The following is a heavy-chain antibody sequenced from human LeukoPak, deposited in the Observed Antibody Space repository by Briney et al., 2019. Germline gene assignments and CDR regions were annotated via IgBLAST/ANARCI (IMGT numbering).Heavy chain of an antibody. CDR2: IYYSGST. Sequence: SETLSLTCSVSGGSIGGHYWSWIRQPPGKGLEWIGYIYYSGSTNYNPSLKSRVTISVDTSKNQFSLKLSSVTAADTAVYYCASRVGAVFDYWGQGTLVTVSS. CDR1: GGSIGGHY. V-gene: IGHV4-59*11. CDR3: ASRVGAVFDY. D-gene: IGHD1-26*01. J-gene: IGHJ4*02.